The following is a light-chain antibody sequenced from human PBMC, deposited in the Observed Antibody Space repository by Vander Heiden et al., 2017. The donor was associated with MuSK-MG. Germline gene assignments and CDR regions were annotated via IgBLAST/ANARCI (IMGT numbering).Light chain of an antibody. CDR3: QQVNTYPLT. CDR2: GAS. V-gene: IGKV1-9*01. Sequence: DIQLTQSPSFLSASVGDRVSITCRASQGISSFLAWYQQKPGKAPKLLIYGASSLQSGVPSRFSGSGSATEFTLTISSLQPEDFATYYCQQVNTYPLTFGEGTKVEI. CDR1: QGISSF. J-gene: IGKJ4*01.